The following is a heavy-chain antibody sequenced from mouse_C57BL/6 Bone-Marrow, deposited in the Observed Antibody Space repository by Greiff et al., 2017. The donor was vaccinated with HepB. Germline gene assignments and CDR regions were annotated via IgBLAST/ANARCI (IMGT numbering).Heavy chain of an antibody. D-gene: IGHD3-1*01. Sequence: VHLVESGGGLVQSGRSLRLSCATSGFTFSDFYMEWVRQAPGKGLEWIAASRNKANDYTTEYSASVKGRFIVSRDTSQSIRYLQMNALRAEDTAIYYCARDGEFGYAMDYWGQGTSVTVSS. CDR2: SRNKANDYTT. V-gene: IGHV7-1*01. CDR1: GFTFSDFY. CDR3: ARDGEFGYAMDY. J-gene: IGHJ4*01.